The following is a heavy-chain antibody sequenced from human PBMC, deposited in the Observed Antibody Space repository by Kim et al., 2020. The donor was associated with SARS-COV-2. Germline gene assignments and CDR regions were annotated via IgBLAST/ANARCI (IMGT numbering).Heavy chain of an antibody. V-gene: IGHV3-30*18. CDR1: GFTFSSYG. D-gene: IGHD3-3*01. J-gene: IGHJ6*02. CDR2: ISYDGSNK. Sequence: GGSLRLSCAASGFTFSSYGMHWVRQAPGKGLEWVAVISYDGSNKYYADSVKGRFTISRDNSKNTLYLQMNSLRAEDTAVYYCAKEFHHYDFWSGYYTYYYYGMDVWGQGTTVTVSS. CDR3: AKEFHHYDFWSGYYTYYYYGMDV.